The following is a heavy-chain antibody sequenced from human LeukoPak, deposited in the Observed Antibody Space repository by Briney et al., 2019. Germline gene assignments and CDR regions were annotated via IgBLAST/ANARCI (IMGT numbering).Heavy chain of an antibody. D-gene: IGHD6-6*01. CDR2: IIPIFGTA. CDR1: GGTFSSYA. V-gene: IGHV1-69*05. CDR3: ARSLIPELEYSGSPGAFDI. J-gene: IGHJ3*02. Sequence: SVKVSCKASGGTFSSYAISWARQAPGQGLEWMGGIIPIFGTANYAQKFQGRVTITTDESTSTAYMELSSLRSEDTAVYYCARSLIPELEYSGSPGAFDIWGQGTMVTVSS.